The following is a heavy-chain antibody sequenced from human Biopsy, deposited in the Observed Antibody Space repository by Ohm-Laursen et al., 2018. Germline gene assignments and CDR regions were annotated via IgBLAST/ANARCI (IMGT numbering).Heavy chain of an antibody. V-gene: IGHV3-23*01. J-gene: IGHJ4*01. CDR3: VRGWGGYNFDS. Sequence: SLRLSCAASGFTFNTYGMHWVRQAPGKGLEWVSHIDVLDYNTYYVDSVRGRFTISRGNSKEMVYLQINSLRADDTAVYYCVRGWGGYNFDSWGPGTLVTVSS. D-gene: IGHD2-2*02. CDR2: IDVLDYNT. CDR1: GFTFNTYG.